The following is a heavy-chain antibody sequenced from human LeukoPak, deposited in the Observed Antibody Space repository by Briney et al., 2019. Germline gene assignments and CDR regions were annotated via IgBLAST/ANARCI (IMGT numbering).Heavy chain of an antibody. CDR3: ARTASRRYYYYYGMDV. CDR1: GGSISSYY. D-gene: IGHD2-21*02. J-gene: IGHJ6*02. CDR2: IYYSGST. V-gene: IGHV4-59*01. Sequence: PSETLSLTCTVSGGSISSYYWSWIRQPPGKGLEWIWYIYYSGSTNYNPSLKSRVTISVDTSKNQFSLKLSSVTAADTAVYYCARTASRRYYYYYGMDVWGQGTTVTVSS.